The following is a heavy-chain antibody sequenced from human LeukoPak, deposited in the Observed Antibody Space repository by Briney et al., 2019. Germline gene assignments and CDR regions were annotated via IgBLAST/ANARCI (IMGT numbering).Heavy chain of an antibody. CDR1: GFTFSSYS. Sequence: GGSLRLSCAASGFTFSSYSMTWVRQAPGKGLEWVSYISSSSSTIYYADSVKGRFTISRDNAKNSLYPQMNSLRDEDTAVYYCARKYDFWSGYYPMAFDYWGQGTLVTVSS. CDR2: ISSSSSTI. D-gene: IGHD3-3*01. CDR3: ARKYDFWSGYYPMAFDY. V-gene: IGHV3-48*02. J-gene: IGHJ4*02.